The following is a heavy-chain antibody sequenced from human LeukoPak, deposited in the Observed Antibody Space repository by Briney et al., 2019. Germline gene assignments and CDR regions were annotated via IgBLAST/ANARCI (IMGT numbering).Heavy chain of an antibody. CDR3: PTYDSSGYSLFDY. Sequence: PGGSLRLSCAASGFTFSSYAMSWVRQAPGKGLEWVSAISGSGGSTYYADSVKGRFTISRDNSKNTLYLQMNSLRAEDTAVYYCPTYDSSGYSLFDYWGQGTLVTVSS. CDR1: GFTFSSYA. J-gene: IGHJ4*02. D-gene: IGHD3-22*01. V-gene: IGHV3-23*01. CDR2: ISGSGGST.